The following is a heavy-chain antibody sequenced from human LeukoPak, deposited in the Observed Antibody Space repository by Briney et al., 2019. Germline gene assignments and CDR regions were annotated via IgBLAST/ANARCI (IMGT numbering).Heavy chain of an antibody. CDR3: ARGRGPMIVVVRQLGY. J-gene: IGHJ4*02. V-gene: IGHV3-30*04. CDR2: ISYDGSNK. Sequence: GGSLRLSCAASGFTFSSYAMHWVRQAPGKGLEWVAVISYDGSNKYYADSVKGRFTISRDNSKNTLYLQMNSLRAADTAVYYCARGRGPMIVVVRQLGYWGQGTLVTVSS. CDR1: GFTFSSYA. D-gene: IGHD3-22*01.